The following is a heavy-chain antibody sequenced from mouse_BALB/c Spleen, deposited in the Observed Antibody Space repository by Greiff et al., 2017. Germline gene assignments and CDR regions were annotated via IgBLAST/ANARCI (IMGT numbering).Heavy chain of an antibody. V-gene: IGHV1S29*02. CDR3: ARDLYDGYYWFAY. Sequence: EVQLQQSGPELVKPGASVKISCKASGYTFTDYNMHWVKQSHGKSLEWIGYIYPYNGGTGYNQKFKSKATLTVDNSSSTAYMELRSLTSEDSAVYYCARDLYDGYYWFAYWGQGTLVTVSA. CDR2: IYPYNGGT. D-gene: IGHD2-3*01. J-gene: IGHJ3*01. CDR1: GYTFTDYN.